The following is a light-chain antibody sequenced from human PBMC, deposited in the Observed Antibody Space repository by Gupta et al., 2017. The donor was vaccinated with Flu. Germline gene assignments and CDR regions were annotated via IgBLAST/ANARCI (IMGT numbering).Light chain of an antibody. V-gene: IGKV1-5*03. CDR1: QSVDNW. J-gene: IGKJ3*01. CDR2: KAS. Sequence: SPSTLSASEGDRVTITCRASQSVDNWLAWYQQKPGKAPKLLIYKASSLESGVPSRFSGRKSGTEFTLTISSLQPDDFATYYCQHYKTYLGFAPGTKVDIK. CDR3: QHYKTYLG.